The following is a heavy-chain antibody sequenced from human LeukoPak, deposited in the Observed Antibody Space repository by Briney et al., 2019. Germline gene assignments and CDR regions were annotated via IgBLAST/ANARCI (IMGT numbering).Heavy chain of an antibody. CDR2: IYYSGST. J-gene: IGHJ4*02. Sequence: TSETLSLTCTVSGGSISSYYWSWIRQPPGKGLEWIGYIYYSGSTNYNPSLKSRVTISVDTSKNQFSLKLSSVAAADAAVYYCARVPRITMVRGVTKSYYFDYWGQGTLVTVSS. CDR3: ARVPRITMVRGVTKSYYFDY. D-gene: IGHD3-10*01. CDR1: GGSISSYY. V-gene: IGHV4-59*01.